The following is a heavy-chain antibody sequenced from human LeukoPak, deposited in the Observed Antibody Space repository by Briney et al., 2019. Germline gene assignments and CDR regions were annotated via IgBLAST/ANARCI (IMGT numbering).Heavy chain of an antibody. D-gene: IGHD3-16*01. CDR2: ISDDGSNE. CDR3: ARGSMGVCDY. J-gene: IGHJ4*02. CDR1: GFTFSSYA. V-gene: IGHV3-30-3*01. Sequence: QPGGSLRLSCAASGFTFSSYAMHWVRQAPGKGLEWVAVISDDGSNEYYADSVKGRFTISRDNSKNSLYLQMNSLRAEDTAVYYCARGSMGVCDYWGQGTLVTVSS.